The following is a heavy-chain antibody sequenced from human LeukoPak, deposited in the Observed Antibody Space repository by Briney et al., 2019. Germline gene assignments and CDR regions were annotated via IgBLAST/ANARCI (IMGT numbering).Heavy chain of an antibody. J-gene: IGHJ4*02. Sequence: GRSLRLSCAASGFTFSSYAMHWVRQAPGKGLEWVAVISYDGCNKYYADSVKGRFTISRDNSKNTLYLQMNSLRAEDTAVYNCAKARAVPGTHNLYFDYGGQGTLVTVSS. D-gene: IGHD6-19*01. CDR1: GFTFSSYA. CDR2: ISYDGCNK. CDR3: AKARAVPGTHNLYFDY. V-gene: IGHV3-30-3*01.